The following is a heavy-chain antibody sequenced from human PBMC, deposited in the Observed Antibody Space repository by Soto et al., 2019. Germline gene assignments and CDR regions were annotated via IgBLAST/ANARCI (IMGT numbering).Heavy chain of an antibody. CDR1: GFTVDDYA. J-gene: IGHJ4*02. Sequence: EVQLVESGGGLVQPGRSLRLSCAASGFTVDDYAMHWVRQAPGKGLEWVSGISWNSETIDYADSVKGRFTISGDNAKSSLFLQMNSLRPDDTALYYCAKDMKWEGMTTIHYFDSWGQGTLVTVSS. CDR3: AKDMKWEGMTTIHYFDS. V-gene: IGHV3-9*01. D-gene: IGHD4-17*01. CDR2: ISWNSETI.